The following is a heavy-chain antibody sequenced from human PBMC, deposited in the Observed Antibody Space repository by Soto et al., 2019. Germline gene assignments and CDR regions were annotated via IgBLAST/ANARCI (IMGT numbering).Heavy chain of an antibody. CDR2: IIPVFGTA. Sequence: QVQLVQSGAEVKKPGSSVRVSCKASGGTLSNYGISWVRQAPRQGLEWMGGIIPVFGTANYAQKFQGRVTITADDSKSTVYMDVTSLRSEDTAVYYCSRGDATKIVVTTYYAMDVWGQGTTVSVSS. D-gene: IGHD4-17*01. V-gene: IGHV1-69*12. J-gene: IGHJ6*02. CDR3: SRGDATKIVVTTYYAMDV. CDR1: GGTLSNYG.